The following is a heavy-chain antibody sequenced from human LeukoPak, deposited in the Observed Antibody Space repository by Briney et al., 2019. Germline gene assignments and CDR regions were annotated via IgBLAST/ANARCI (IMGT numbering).Heavy chain of an antibody. J-gene: IGHJ4*02. Sequence: SETLSLTCTVSGGSISSSGYYWGWIRQPPGKGLEWIGSIYYSGSTYYNSSLKSRVTISVDTSKNQFSLKLSSVTAADTAVYYCARRAGFCSGGTCYHFDYWGQGTLVTVSS. V-gene: IGHV4-39*01. CDR2: IYYSGST. CDR1: GGSISSSGYY. D-gene: IGHD2-15*01. CDR3: ARRAGFCSGGTCYHFDY.